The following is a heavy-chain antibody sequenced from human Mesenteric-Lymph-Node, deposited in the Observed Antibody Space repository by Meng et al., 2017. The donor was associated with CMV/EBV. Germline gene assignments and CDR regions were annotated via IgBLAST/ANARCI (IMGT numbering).Heavy chain of an antibody. Sequence: SGCSLSTSGVGVGWIRQPPGKALEWLALIYWDDDKRYSPSLKSRLTITKDTSKNQVVLTMTNMDPVDTATYYCAHSGGSGSYYKFFDYWGQGTLVTVSS. J-gene: IGHJ4*02. CDR1: GCSLSTSGVG. V-gene: IGHV2-5*02. CDR3: AHSGGSGSYYKFFDY. D-gene: IGHD3-10*01. CDR2: IYWDDDK.